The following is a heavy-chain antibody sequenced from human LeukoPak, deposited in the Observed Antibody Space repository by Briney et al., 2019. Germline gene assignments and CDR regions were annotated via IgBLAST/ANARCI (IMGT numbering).Heavy chain of an antibody. J-gene: IGHJ3*02. D-gene: IGHD3-10*01. CDR1: GFTFSSYD. V-gene: IGHV3-13*04. Sequence: PGGSLRLSCAASGFTFSSYDMHWVRQGTGRGLEWVSGIDTAGGTYFPGSVKGRFTISRENAKNSLYLQMNRMSVGDTAMYFCARRSHGLGSYSDAFDIWGQGTMVTVSS. CDR3: ARRSHGLGSYSDAFDI. CDR2: IDTAGGT.